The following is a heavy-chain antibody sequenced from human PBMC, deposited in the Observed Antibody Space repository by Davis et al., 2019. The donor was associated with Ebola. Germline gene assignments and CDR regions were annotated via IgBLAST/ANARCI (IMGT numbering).Heavy chain of an antibody. J-gene: IGHJ3*02. Sequence: ASVQVSCKASGYTFTSYDINWVRQATGQGLEWMGWMNPNSGNTGYAQKFQGRVTMTRNTSISTAYMELSSLRSEDTAVYYCARIGVRLPDAFDIWGQGTMVTVSS. CDR1: GYTFTSYD. CDR2: MNPNSGNT. CDR3: ARIGVRLPDAFDI. D-gene: IGHD2-8*01. V-gene: IGHV1-8*01.